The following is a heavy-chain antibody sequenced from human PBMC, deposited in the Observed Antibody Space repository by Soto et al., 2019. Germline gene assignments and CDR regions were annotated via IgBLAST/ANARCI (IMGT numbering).Heavy chain of an antibody. D-gene: IGHD3-3*01. V-gene: IGHV4-39*01. Sequence: SETLSLTCTVSGGSITSGGYFWDWIRQPPGKGLEWIGTVHSTGGTYYSPSLRSRVTISVDTSKNLFSLKMTSASATGTAVYFCAKREDASRFGGLDIWGQGTAVTVS. CDR3: AKREDASRFGGLDI. CDR2: VHSTGGT. CDR1: GGSITSGGYF. J-gene: IGHJ6*02.